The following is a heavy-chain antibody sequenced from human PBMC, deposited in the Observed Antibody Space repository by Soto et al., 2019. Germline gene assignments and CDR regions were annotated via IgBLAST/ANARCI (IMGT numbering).Heavy chain of an antibody. CDR2: ISGSGGST. J-gene: IGHJ6*02. Sequence: PGGSLRLSCAASGFPFSSYSMSWVRQAPGKGLEWVSAISGSGGSTYYADSVKGRFTISRDNSKNTLYLQMNSLRAEDTAVYYCAKDQTVPLEFPYYYYYGMDVWGQGTTVTVSS. CDR1: GFPFSSYS. D-gene: IGHD4-17*01. V-gene: IGHV3-23*01. CDR3: AKDQTVPLEFPYYYYYGMDV.